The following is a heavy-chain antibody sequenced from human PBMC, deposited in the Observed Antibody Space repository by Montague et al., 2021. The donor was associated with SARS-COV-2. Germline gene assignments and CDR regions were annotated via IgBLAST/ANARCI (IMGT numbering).Heavy chain of an antibody. CDR3: ATGEVPYDYGDYFDY. CDR1: GFTFSSYA. V-gene: IGHV3-23*01. Sequence: SLRLSCAASGFTFSSYAMSWVRQAPGKGLEWVSAIRGSGGSTCYADSVKGRFTISRDNSKNTLYLQMHSLRAEDTAVYYCATGEVPYDYGDYFDYWGQGTLVTVSS. CDR2: IRGSGGST. J-gene: IGHJ4*02. D-gene: IGHD4-17*01.